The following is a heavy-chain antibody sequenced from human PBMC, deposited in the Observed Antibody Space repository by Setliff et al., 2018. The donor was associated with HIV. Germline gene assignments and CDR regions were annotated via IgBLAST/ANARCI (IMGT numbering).Heavy chain of an antibody. V-gene: IGHV1-46*02. D-gene: IGHD2-8*01. CDR1: GYNFNTYY. CDR3: AREFIPVMYARQGGRFDP. CDR2: INPGSRSA. J-gene: IGHJ5*02. Sequence: ASVKVSCKASGYNFNTYYIHFIRQAPGHGLEWMGVINPGSRSADYAQKFQGRVTLTRDTSTNTVYMELSSLRFEDTAVYYCAREFIPVMYARQGGRFDPWGQGTLVTVSS.